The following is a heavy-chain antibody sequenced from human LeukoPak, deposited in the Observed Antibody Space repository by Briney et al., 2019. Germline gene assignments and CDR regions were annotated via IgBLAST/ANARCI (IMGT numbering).Heavy chain of an antibody. Sequence: ASVKVSCKASGGTFSSYAINWVRQAPGQGLEWMGWISAYNGNTDYAQNLQGRVTMTTDTLTSTAYMELRSLRSDDTAVYYCARDQSLVAYSSTWFDYWGQGTPVTVSS. D-gene: IGHD6-13*01. J-gene: IGHJ4*02. CDR3: ARDQSLVAYSSTWFDY. V-gene: IGHV1-18*01. CDR1: GGTFSSYA. CDR2: ISAYNGNT.